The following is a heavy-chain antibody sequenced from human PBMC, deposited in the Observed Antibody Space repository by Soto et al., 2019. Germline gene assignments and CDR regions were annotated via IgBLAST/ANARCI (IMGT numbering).Heavy chain of an antibody. D-gene: IGHD3-3*01. CDR3: GRVRTRDYWSGYSPVDI. V-gene: IGHV1-46*01. CDR2: INPSGGST. J-gene: IGHJ3*02. CDR1: GYTFTSYI. Sequence: QVLLAQSGAEVKKPGASVKVFCKTSGYTFTSYIIQWVRQAPGQGLEWVGMINPSGGSTNYAQKFQGRVTVTRDTSTSTVYMDLSSLRSEDTAVYYCGRVRTRDYWSGYSPVDIWGQGTMVTVSS.